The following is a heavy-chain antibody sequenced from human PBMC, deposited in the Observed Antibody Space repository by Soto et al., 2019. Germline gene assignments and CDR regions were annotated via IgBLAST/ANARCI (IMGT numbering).Heavy chain of an antibody. Sequence: SVKVSCKASGGTFSSYTISWVRQAPGQGLEWMGRIIPILGIANYAQKFQGRVTITADKSTSTAYMELSSLRSEDTAVYYCARGGGYSYGYGPRGMDVWGQGTTVPVAS. D-gene: IGHD5-18*01. CDR1: GGTFSSYT. CDR2: IIPILGIA. CDR3: ARGGGYSYGYGPRGMDV. V-gene: IGHV1-69*02. J-gene: IGHJ6*02.